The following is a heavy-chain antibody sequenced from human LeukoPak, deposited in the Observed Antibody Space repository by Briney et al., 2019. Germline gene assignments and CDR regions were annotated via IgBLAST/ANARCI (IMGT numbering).Heavy chain of an antibody. CDR2: MDGSGTYT. CDR3: XXXXFSEWLTPED. CDR1: GFTVSPFA. D-gene: IGHD6-19*01. J-gene: IGHJ4*02. Sequence: GGSLRLSCAGSGFTVSPFAMIWVRQAPGKGLEWLSSMDGSGTYTHYADSVKGRFTISRDNSKNTVYLYMNNLRAEDTALYYCXXXXFSEWLTPEDWGQGTLVTVSS. V-gene: IGHV3-23*05.